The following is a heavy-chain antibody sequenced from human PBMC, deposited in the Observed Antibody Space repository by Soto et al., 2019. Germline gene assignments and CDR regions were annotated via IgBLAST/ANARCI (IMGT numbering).Heavy chain of an antibody. CDR1: GFAFSSYA. CDR3: GRGGHVLAVAATVDF. D-gene: IGHD2-15*01. J-gene: IGHJ4*02. CDR2: TSSSGTTT. V-gene: IGHV3-48*01. Sequence: GGSLRLSCAASGFAFSSYAMDWVRQAPGKGLEWVSYTSSSGTTTHYADSVKGRFTISRDNAKNSLYLQMNSLRAEDTAVYYCGRGGHVLAVAATVDFWGQGTLVTVSS.